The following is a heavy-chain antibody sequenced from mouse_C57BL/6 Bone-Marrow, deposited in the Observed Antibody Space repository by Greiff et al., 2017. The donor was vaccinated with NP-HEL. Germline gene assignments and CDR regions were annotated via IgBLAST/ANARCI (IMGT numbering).Heavy chain of an antibody. V-gene: IGHV2-2*01. CDR3: ARKGTGTSSWFAY. CDR1: GFSLTSYG. D-gene: IGHD4-1*01. CDR2: IWSGGST. J-gene: IGHJ3*01. Sequence: VQLQESGPGLVQPSQSLSITCTVSGFSLTSYGVHWVRQSPGKGLEWLGVIWSGGSTDYNVALMSNLSISKDNSKGQVFFKMNSLQADDNAIYYCARKGTGTSSWFAYWGQGTLVTVSA.